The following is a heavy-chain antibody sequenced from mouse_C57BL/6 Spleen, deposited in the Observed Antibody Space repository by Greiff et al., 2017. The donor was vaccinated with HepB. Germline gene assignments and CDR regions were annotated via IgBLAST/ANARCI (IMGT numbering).Heavy chain of an antibody. Sequence: GQLQQSGAELVRPGASVKLSCTASGLNIKDDYMHWVKQRPEQGLEWIGWIDPENGDTEYASKFQGKATITADTSSNTAYLQLSSLTSEDTVVYYCTTGYDYRFAYWGQGTLVTVSA. D-gene: IGHD2-4*01. J-gene: IGHJ3*01. CDR2: IDPENGDT. CDR3: TTGYDYRFAY. V-gene: IGHV14-4*01. CDR1: GLNIKDDY.